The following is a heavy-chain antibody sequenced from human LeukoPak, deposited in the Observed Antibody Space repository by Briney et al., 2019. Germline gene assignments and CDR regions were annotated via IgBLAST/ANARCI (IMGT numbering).Heavy chain of an antibody. V-gene: IGHV1-2*06. CDR3: ARDWGQWDHLEGVFDY. Sequence: ASVKVSCKASGYTFTGYYMHWVRQAPGQGLEWMGRINPNSGGTNYAQKFQGRVTMTRDTSISTAYMELSRLRSDDTAVCYCARDWGQWDHLEGVFDYWGQGTLVTVSS. CDR2: INPNSGGT. D-gene: IGHD1-26*01. CDR1: GYTFTGYY. J-gene: IGHJ4*02.